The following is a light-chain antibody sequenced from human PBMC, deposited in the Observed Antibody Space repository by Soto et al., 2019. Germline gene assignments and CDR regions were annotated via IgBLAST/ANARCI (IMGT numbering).Light chain of an antibody. CDR3: SSYTSRTTLGV. V-gene: IGLV2-14*01. CDR2: EVR. CDR1: DSDIGSYNY. Sequence: QSALTQPASVSGSPGQSITISCTGSDSDIGSYNYVSWYQQHPGEAPKLMIYEVRIRPSGVSNRFSGSKSGNTASLTISGLQAEDEADYYCSSYTSRTTLGVFGTGTKLTV. J-gene: IGLJ1*01.